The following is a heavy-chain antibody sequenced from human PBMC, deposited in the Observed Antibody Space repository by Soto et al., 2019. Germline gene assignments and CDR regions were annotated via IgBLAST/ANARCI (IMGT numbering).Heavy chain of an antibody. J-gene: IGHJ4*02. CDR1: GGSISSYY. V-gene: IGHV4-59*01. Sequence: QVQLQESGPGLVKPSETLSLTCTVSGGSISSYYWSWIRQPPGKGLEWIGYIYYSGSTNYNPSLKSRVTISVDTSKNHVSLKLSSVTAADTDVYYCARGGWGSGWFIWGQGTLVTVSS. CDR3: ARGGWGSGWFI. D-gene: IGHD6-19*01. CDR2: IYYSGST.